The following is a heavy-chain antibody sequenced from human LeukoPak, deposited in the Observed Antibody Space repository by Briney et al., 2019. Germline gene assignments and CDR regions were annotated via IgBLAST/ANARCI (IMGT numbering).Heavy chain of an antibody. V-gene: IGHV1-46*04. J-gene: IGHJ4*02. CDR3: ARDVSQGSGSYRNQAFDY. CDR1: GYTFTGYY. Sequence: GASVKVSCKASGYTFTGYYIHWVRQAPGQGLEWMGIINPSSGSANYAQKLQGRVTMTRDTSTSTVYMELSSLRSEDTAVYYCARDVSQGSGSYRNQAFDYWGQGTLVTVSS. CDR2: INPSSGSA. D-gene: IGHD3-10*01.